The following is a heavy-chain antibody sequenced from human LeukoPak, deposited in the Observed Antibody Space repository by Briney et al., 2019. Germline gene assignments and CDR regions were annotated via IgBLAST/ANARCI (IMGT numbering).Heavy chain of an antibody. CDR3: ARGAGGSGWYGGVDY. Sequence: GASVKVSCKASGSTFTSYDIDWVRQATGQGLEWMGWMNPNSGNTGYAQKFQGRGTMTRNTSISTAHMELSSLRSEDTAVYYCARGAGGSGWYGGVDYWGQGTLVTVS. CDR1: GSTFTSYD. J-gene: IGHJ4*02. V-gene: IGHV1-8*01. CDR2: MNPNSGNT. D-gene: IGHD6-19*01.